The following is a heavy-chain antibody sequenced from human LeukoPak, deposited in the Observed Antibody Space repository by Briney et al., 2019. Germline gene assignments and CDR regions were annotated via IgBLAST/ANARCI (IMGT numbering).Heavy chain of an antibody. CDR3: ARGSGHYYDSSGYPNHFDY. CDR1: GGSISSSSYY. Sequence: SETLSLTCTVSGGSISSSSYYWGWIRQPPGKGLEWIGSIYYSGSTYYNPSLKSRVTISVDTSKNQFSLKLSSVTAADTAVYYCARGSGHYYDSSGYPNHFDYWGQGTLVTVSS. J-gene: IGHJ4*02. V-gene: IGHV4-39*07. D-gene: IGHD3-22*01. CDR2: IYYSGST.